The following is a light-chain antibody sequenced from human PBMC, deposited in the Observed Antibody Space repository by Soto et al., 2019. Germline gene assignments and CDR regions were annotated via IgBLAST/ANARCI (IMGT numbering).Light chain of an antibody. V-gene: IGKV3-11*01. J-gene: IGKJ5*01. CDR1: QSVSSR. Sequence: EIVLAQSPATLSLSPGEVATLSCSASQSVSSRLAWYQQKPGQAPRLLIYDASNRATGIPARFSGSGSGTDFNLTISSLESDDFAVYYCQQRSNWPPAINFGQGTRLEIK. CDR3: QQRSNWPPAIN. CDR2: DAS.